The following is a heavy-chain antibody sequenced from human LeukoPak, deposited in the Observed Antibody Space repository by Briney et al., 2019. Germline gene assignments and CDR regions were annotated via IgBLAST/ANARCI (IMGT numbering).Heavy chain of an antibody. Sequence: GGSLRLSCTASGFTFGDYAMSWVRQAPGKGLEWVGFIRSKAYGGTTEYAASVKGRFTISRDDSKSIAYLQMNSLKTEDTAVYYCTRSSSSWYGYYYYYYMDVWGKGTTVTISS. J-gene: IGHJ6*03. V-gene: IGHV3-49*04. CDR1: GFTFGDYA. CDR2: IRSKAYGGTT. CDR3: TRSSSSWYGYYYYYYMDV. D-gene: IGHD6-13*01.